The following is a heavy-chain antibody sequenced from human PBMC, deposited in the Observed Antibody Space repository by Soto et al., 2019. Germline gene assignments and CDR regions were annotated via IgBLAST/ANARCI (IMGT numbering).Heavy chain of an antibody. Sequence: QVQLVQSGAEVKKPGASVKVSCKASGYSFTTYGISWVRQAPGQGLEWMGWISACNGNTNYAQKFKGRGTMTTDTSTSTVSMELRSLTSDDTAVYYCARDVRVGNAGRCVVVIAIFDYWGQGTLVTVSS. CDR1: GYSFTTYG. CDR2: ISACNGNT. V-gene: IGHV1-18*01. J-gene: IGHJ4*02. D-gene: IGHD2-21*01. CDR3: ARDVRVGNAGRCVVVIAIFDY.